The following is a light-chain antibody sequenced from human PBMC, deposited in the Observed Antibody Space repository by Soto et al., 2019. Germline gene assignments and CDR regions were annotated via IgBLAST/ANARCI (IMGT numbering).Light chain of an antibody. CDR1: QSISSW. J-gene: IGKJ4*01. CDR3: QQYNSYSPLT. Sequence: DIQMAQSPSSLSASVGDRVTITCRASQSISSWLAWYQQKPGKAPKLLIFDAFSLESGVPSRFSGRRSGTEFSLTISSLQPDDYATYYCQQYNSYSPLTFGGGTKVEIK. V-gene: IGKV1-5*01. CDR2: DAF.